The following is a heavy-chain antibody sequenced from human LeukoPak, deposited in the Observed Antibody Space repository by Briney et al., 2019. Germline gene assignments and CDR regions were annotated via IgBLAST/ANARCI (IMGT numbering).Heavy chain of an antibody. V-gene: IGHV3-66*02. J-gene: IGHJ5*02. CDR3: ARARCDSCGYGS. Sequence: PGGSLRLSCAASGFTVTSSYMSWVRQAPGKGLEWVAVLYSGGHTYYAGSVRGRFTISRDTSKNTLYLQMDSLRSEDTAENYCARARCDSCGYGSWGQGTLVTVSS. D-gene: IGHD3-22*01. CDR1: GFTVTSSY. CDR2: LYSGGHT.